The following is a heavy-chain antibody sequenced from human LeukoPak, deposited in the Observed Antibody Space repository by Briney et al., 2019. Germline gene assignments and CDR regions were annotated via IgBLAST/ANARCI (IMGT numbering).Heavy chain of an antibody. CDR3: AREATESGYPYYVDY. J-gene: IGHJ4*02. V-gene: IGHV4-4*07. Sequence: SETLSLTCTVSGGSISNFYWNWIRQPAGKGLEWIGRIYSSEDTNYNPSLKSRVSLSVDTSNNQFPLKLNSVTAADTAVYYCAREATESGYPYYVDYWGQGILVTVSS. CDR1: GGSISNFY. D-gene: IGHD5-12*01. CDR2: IYSSEDT.